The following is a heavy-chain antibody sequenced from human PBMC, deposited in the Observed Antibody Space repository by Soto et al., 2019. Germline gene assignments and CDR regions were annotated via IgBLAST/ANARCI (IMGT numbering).Heavy chain of an antibody. Sequence: ASVKVSCKASGYTFTSYGISWVRQAPGQGLEWMGWISAYNGNTNYAQKLQGRVTMTTDTSTSTAYMELRSLRSDDTAVYYCARDPSYYHILTRNPFDYWGQGTLVTVSS. CDR2: ISAYNGNT. CDR1: GYTFTSYG. J-gene: IGHJ4*02. CDR3: ARDPSYYHILTRNPFDY. V-gene: IGHV1-18*04. D-gene: IGHD3-9*01.